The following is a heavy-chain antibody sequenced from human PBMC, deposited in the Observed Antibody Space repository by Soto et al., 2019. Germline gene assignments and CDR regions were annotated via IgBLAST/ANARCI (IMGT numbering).Heavy chain of an antibody. CDR2: INAGNGNT. J-gene: IGHJ4*02. CDR1: GYTFTSYA. D-gene: IGHD3-22*01. CDR3: ARAIVVESLGAQSKKRPKFDY. V-gene: IGHV1-3*01. Sequence: EASVKVSCKASGYTFTSYAMHWVRQAPGQRLEWMGWINAGNGNTKYSQKFQGRVTITRDTSASTAYMELSSLRSEDTAVYYCARAIVVESLGAQSKKRPKFDYWGQGTLVTVSS.